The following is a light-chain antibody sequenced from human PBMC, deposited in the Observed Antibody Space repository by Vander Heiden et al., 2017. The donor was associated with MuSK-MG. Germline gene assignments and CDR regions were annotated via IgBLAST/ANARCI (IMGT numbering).Light chain of an antibody. Sequence: DIQMTQSPPSLSASVGDRVTITCRTSQKISIYLNWYQQKPGNTPKLLIYAASSLQRGVPSRFSGSGSGTDFTLTINSLQPEDFAAYYCQQIYNYFPLTFGGGTKVEIK. CDR2: AAS. J-gene: IGKJ4*01. CDR3: QQIYNYFPLT. V-gene: IGKV1-39*01. CDR1: QKISIY.